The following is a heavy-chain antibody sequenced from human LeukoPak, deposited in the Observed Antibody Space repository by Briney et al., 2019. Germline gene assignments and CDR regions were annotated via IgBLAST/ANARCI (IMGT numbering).Heavy chain of an antibody. D-gene: IGHD5-12*01. CDR1: GYTFTGYY. CDR2: INPNSGGT. J-gene: IGHJ3*02. Sequence: GASVKVSCKASGYTFTGYYMHWVRQAPGQGLEWMGWINPNSGGTNYAQKFQGRVTMTRDTSISTAYMELSRLRSDDTAVYYCARPSGYGDDAFDIWGQGTMVTVSS. V-gene: IGHV1-2*02. CDR3: ARPSGYGDDAFDI.